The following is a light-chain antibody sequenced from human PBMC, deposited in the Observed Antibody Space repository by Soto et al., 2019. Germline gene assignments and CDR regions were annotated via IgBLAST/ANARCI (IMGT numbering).Light chain of an antibody. J-gene: IGKJ3*01. CDR3: QQYRSSPLT. CDR1: QSVLYNSNNKNY. V-gene: IGKV4-1*01. Sequence: DIVMTQSPDSLAVSLGERATINCKSSQSVLYNSNNKNYLAWYQQKPGQAPKMLIYWASTRESGVPDRFSGSGSGTNFTLTVRSLQAEDGAVYYCQQYRSSPLTFGPGTKVDI. CDR2: WAS.